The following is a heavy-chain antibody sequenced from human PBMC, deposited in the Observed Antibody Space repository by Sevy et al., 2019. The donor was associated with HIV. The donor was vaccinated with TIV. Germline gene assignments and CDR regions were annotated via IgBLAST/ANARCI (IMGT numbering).Heavy chain of an antibody. J-gene: IGHJ5*02. CDR2: VDIDGSRT. CDR3: ARGTALGWFDP. CDR1: DFTFDSYW. D-gene: IGHD5-18*01. V-gene: IGHV3-74*01. Sequence: GGSLRLSCAASDFTFDSYWRHWVRQDPWKGLEWVSCVDIDGSRTEYADSVKGRFTISRDNAKNMLYLEMNSLRVEDTAEYYCARGTALGWFDPWGQGTQVTVSS.